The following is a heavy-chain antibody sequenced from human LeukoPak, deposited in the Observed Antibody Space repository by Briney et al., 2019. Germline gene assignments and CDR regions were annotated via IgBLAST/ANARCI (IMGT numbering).Heavy chain of an antibody. CDR1: GGSISSYY. J-gene: IGHJ6*03. Sequence: SETLSLTCTVSGGSISSYYWSWIRQPPGKGLEWIGYIYYSGSTNYNPSLKSRVTISVDTSKNQFSLKLSSVTAADTAVYYCARSTLTTVTLGLYYMDVWGKGTTVTISS. CDR2: IYYSGST. D-gene: IGHD4-17*01. V-gene: IGHV4-59*01. CDR3: ARSTLTTVTLGLYYMDV.